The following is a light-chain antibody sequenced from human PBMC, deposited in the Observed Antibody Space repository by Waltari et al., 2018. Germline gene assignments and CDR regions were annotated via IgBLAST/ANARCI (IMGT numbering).Light chain of an antibody. Sequence: QSVLAQPPSVSGAPGQTVTISCPGSTSHTRPPHHVPWYQQVPGTAPKLLINGNSARPSGVPDRFSGSKSGASASLAITGLQPEDEGDYYCQSYDTSLSVVFGGGTRLTVL. J-gene: IGLJ2*01. CDR3: QSYDTSLSVV. CDR1: TSHTRPPHH. V-gene: IGLV1-40*01. CDR2: GNS.